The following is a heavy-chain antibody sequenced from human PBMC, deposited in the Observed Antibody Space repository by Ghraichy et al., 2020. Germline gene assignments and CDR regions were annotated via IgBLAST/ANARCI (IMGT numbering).Heavy chain of an antibody. CDR3: AKRLRVSRGYYGFDY. J-gene: IGHJ4*02. CDR1: GFIFSSYA. D-gene: IGHD3-22*01. V-gene: IGHV3-23*01. Sequence: GGLRLSCEASGFIFSSYAMSWVRQAPGKGLEWVSAISGNGASTYYADSVRGRFTISRDNSKNTLYLQMNSLRADDTAVYYCAKRLRVSRGYYGFDYWGQVTLVTVS. CDR2: ISGNGAST.